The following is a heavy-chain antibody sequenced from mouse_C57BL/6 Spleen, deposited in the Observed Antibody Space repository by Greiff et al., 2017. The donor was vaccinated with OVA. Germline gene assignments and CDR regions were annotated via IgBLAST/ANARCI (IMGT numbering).Heavy chain of an antibody. Sequence: EVKLQESGPGLVKPSQSLSLTCSVTGYSITSGYYWNWIRQFPGNKLEWMGYISYDGSNNYNPSLKNRISITRDTSKNQFFLKLNSVTTEDTATYYCARSRLTGTYYYAMDYWGQGTSVTVSS. V-gene: IGHV3-6*01. CDR1: GYSITSGYY. D-gene: IGHD4-1*01. J-gene: IGHJ4*01. CDR3: ARSRLTGTYYYAMDY. CDR2: ISYDGSN.